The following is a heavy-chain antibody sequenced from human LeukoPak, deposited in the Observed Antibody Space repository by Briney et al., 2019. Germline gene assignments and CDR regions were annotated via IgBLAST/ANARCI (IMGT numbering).Heavy chain of an antibody. V-gene: IGHV3-49*04. CDR1: GFTLSDYA. J-gene: IGHJ6*02. CDR3: ARAGIVAVIGYGMDV. D-gene: IGHD5-12*01. Sequence: GRSLRLSCTTSGFTLSDYALSWVRQAPGKGLEWVSLIRNKAFRETSEYAASVEGRFSISRDASKSIAYLQMNSLQTEDTAVYYCARAGIVAVIGYGMDVWGRGTTVTVSS. CDR2: IRNKAFRETS.